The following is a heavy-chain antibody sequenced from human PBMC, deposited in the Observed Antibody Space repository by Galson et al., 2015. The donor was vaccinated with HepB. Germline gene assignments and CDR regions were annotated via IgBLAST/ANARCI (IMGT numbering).Heavy chain of an antibody. CDR3: ARRVRQLGYCSSTSCPNGGFDY. J-gene: IGHJ4*02. Sequence: ETLSLTCTVSGGSISSSSYYWGWIRQPPGKGLEWIGSIYYSGSTYYNPSLKSRVTISVDTSKNQFSLKLSSVTAADTAVYYCARRVRQLGYCSSTSCPNGGFDYWGQGTLVTVSS. V-gene: IGHV4-39*01. CDR1: GGSISSSSYY. D-gene: IGHD2-2*01. CDR2: IYYSGST.